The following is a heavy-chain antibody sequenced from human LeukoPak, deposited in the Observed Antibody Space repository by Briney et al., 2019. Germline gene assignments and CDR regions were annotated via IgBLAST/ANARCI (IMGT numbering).Heavy chain of an antibody. Sequence: SGRSLRLSCAASGFTFSSYAMRWVRQAPGKGLEWVAVISYDGSNKYYADSVKGRFTISRDNSKNTLYLQMNSLRAEDTAVYYCARVSGSGSYSFDYWGQGTLVTVSS. D-gene: IGHD1-26*01. CDR3: ARVSGSGSYSFDY. V-gene: IGHV3-30-3*01. CDR1: GFTFSSYA. J-gene: IGHJ4*02. CDR2: ISYDGSNK.